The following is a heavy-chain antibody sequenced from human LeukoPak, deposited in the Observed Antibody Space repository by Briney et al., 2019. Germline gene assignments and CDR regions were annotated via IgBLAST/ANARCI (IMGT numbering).Heavy chain of an antibody. V-gene: IGHV4-4*07. CDR3: ARGDYDFWSGYSELGI. CDR2: IYTSGST. Sequence: SETLSLTCTVSGGSISSYYWSWIRQPAGKGLEWIGRIYTSGSTNYNPSLKSRVTMSVDTSKNQFSLKLSSVTAADTAVYYCARGDYDFWSGYSELGIWGQGTMVTVSS. CDR1: GGSISSYY. D-gene: IGHD3-3*01. J-gene: IGHJ3*02.